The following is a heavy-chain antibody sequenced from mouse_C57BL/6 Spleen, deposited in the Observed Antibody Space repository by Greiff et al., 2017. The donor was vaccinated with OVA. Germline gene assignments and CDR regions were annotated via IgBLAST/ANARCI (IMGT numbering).Heavy chain of an antibody. Sequence: QVQLQQPGAELVRPGTSVKLSCKASGYTFTSYWMHWVKQRPGQGLEWIGVIDPSDSYTNYNQKFKGKATLTVDTSSSTAYMQLSSLTSEDSAVYYCATPGDYYGSSWFAYWGQGTLVTVSA. V-gene: IGHV1-59*01. J-gene: IGHJ3*01. CDR1: GYTFTSYW. D-gene: IGHD1-1*01. CDR3: ATPGDYYGSSWFAY. CDR2: IDPSDSYT.